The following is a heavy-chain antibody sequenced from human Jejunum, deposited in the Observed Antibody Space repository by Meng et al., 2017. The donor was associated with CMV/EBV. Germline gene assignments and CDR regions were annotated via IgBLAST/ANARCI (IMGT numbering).Heavy chain of an antibody. Sequence: SCAASGFIYSNEAMNWLRQAPGKGLEWVASLNGADSHYAESVKGRFTISRDNSKNTLYLQLSSLRVEDTAVYYCARIRSSPGGGDWGQGTLVTVSS. CDR3: ARIRSSPGGGD. D-gene: IGHD2-15*01. J-gene: IGHJ4*02. CDR1: GFIYSNEA. CDR2: LNGADS. V-gene: IGHV3-23*01.